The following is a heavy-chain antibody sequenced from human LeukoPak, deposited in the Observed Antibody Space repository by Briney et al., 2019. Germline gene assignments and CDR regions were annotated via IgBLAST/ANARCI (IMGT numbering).Heavy chain of an antibody. CDR3: ARGPSMARGVIGFAFDI. D-gene: IGHD3-10*01. CDR2: IYYSGNT. CDR1: GGSISSYY. Sequence: SETLSLTCTVSGGSISSYYWSWIRQPPGKGLEWIGYIYYSGNTNYNPSLKSRITFSVDTSKNQFSLKLSSVTAADTAVYYCARGPSMARGVIGFAFDIWGQGTMVTVSS. J-gene: IGHJ3*02. V-gene: IGHV4-59*01.